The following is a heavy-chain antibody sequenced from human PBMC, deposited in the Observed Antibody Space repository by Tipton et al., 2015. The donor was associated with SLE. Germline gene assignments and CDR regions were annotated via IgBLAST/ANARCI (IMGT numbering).Heavy chain of an antibody. CDR3: ARHIDYGGIGCAFDI. V-gene: IGHV4-4*07. D-gene: IGHD4-23*01. Sequence: TLSLTCTVSGGSISSYYWSWIRQPAGKGLEWIGRIYTSGSTNYNPSLKSRVTMSVDTSKNQFSLKLSSVTAADTAVYYCARHIDYGGIGCAFDIWGQGTMVTVSS. CDR1: GGSISSYY. J-gene: IGHJ3*02. CDR2: IYTSGST.